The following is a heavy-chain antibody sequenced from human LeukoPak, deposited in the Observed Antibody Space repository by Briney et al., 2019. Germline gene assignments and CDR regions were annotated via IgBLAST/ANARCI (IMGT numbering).Heavy chain of an antibody. CDR1: RYTFTSYD. J-gene: IGHJ4*02. V-gene: IGHV1-8*03. CDR3: AATPPGY. CDR2: MNPNSGNT. D-gene: IGHD4-23*01. Sequence: ASVKVSCKASRYTFTSYDINWVRQATGQGLEWMGWMNPNSGNTGYPQKFQGRVTITRNTSISTAYMELSSLRSEDTAVYYCAATPPGYWGQGTLVTVPS.